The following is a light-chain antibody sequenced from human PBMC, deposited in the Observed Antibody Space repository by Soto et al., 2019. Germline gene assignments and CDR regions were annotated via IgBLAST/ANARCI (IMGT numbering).Light chain of an antibody. J-gene: IGLJ1*01. CDR2: EVT. CDR1: SSDVGAYSY. CDR3: SSYTNTDSYV. Sequence: QSVLTQPASVSGSAGQSITISCTGTSSDVGAYSYLSWYQQHPGKAPKVIIYEVTNRPSGVSSRFSGSKSGNTASLTIYGLQAEDEADYYCSSYTNTDSYVFGTGTKVTVL. V-gene: IGLV2-14*01.